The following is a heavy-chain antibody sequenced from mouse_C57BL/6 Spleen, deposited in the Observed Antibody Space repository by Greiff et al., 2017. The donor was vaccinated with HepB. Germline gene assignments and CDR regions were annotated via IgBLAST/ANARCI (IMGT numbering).Heavy chain of an antibody. CDR1: GYTFTSYW. CDR2: INPSNGGT. V-gene: IGHV1-53*01. Sequence: QVQLKQPGTELVKPGASVKLSCKASGYTFTSYWMHWVKQRPGQGLEWIGNINPSNGGTNYNEKFKSKATLTVDKSSSTAYMQLSSLTSEDSAVYYCARVAFYYGSSPDWFAYWGQGTLVTVSA. CDR3: ARVAFYYGSSPDWFAY. J-gene: IGHJ3*01. D-gene: IGHD1-1*01.